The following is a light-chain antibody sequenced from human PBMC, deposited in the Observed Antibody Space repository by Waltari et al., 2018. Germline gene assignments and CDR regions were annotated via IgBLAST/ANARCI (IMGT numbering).Light chain of an antibody. CDR1: HNPKGW. J-gene: IGKJ2*01. CDR3: QQYYSYPYT. CDR2: KTS. V-gene: IGKV1-5*03. Sequence: IQMIQSPYTLSASVGDRVTISCRASHNPKGWLAWYQHKPGKAPRLLIYKTSILETGVPSWFSGSGSGTDFTLTINSLHPDDFATYYCQQYYSYPYTFGQGTTLDIK.